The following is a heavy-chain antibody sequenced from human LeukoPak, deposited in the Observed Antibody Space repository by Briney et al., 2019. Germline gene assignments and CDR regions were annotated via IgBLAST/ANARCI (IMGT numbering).Heavy chain of an antibody. J-gene: IGHJ4*02. V-gene: IGHV4-34*01. Sequence: SETLSLTCAVYGGSFSDYNWSWLRQSPEKGLEWIGEINDSGRTHYNPSLKGRVTISVDTAKYQFSLSLSSLTAADTAVYYCARGLDLEGLDYWGQGTLVTVSS. CDR2: INDSGRT. CDR1: GGSFSDYN. D-gene: IGHD1-1*01. CDR3: ARGLDLEGLDY.